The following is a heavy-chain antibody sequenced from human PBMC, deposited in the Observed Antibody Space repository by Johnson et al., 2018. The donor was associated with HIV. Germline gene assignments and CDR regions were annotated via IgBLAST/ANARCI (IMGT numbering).Heavy chain of an antibody. V-gene: IGHV3-7*01. CDR3: ARETDIAPYSGSYPTQAFDI. D-gene: IGHD1-26*01. Sequence: VQLVESGGGVVQPGRSLRLSCAASGFTVSSNYMSWVRQAPGKGLEWVANINVDGGQTYYLDSVQGRFTISRDNVNNSVSLLLNSLRVEATAVYYCARETDIAPYSGSYPTQAFDIWGQGTMVTVAS. CDR2: INVDGGQT. J-gene: IGHJ3*02. CDR1: GFTVSSNY.